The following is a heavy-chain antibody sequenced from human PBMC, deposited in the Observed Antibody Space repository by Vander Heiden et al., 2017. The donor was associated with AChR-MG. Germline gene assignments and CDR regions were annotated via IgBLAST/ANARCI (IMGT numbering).Heavy chain of an antibody. CDR2: IKSNSDGGIT. J-gene: IGHJ5*02. V-gene: IGHV3-15*01. D-gene: IGHD1-7*01. CDR3: TTLSLWNYVLET. Sequence: DVHLVESGGGLVMPGGSLRLSCAVSGFTFKDAWRNWVRQAPGKGLGWIGRIKSNSDGGITDHAAPVKGRFTISRDDSKNTLYLQMDSLKTEDTGVYYCTTLSLWNYVLETWGQGSLVTVSS. CDR1: GFTFKDAW.